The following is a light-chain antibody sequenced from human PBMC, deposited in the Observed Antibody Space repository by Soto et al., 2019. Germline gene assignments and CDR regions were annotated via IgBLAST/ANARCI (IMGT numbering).Light chain of an antibody. J-gene: IGLJ1*01. CDR2: EVN. CDR1: SSDVGGYNY. V-gene: IGLV2-8*01. CDR3: SSYAGSYNYV. Sequence: QSVLTQPPSASGFPGQSVTISCTGTSSDVGGYNYVSWCQHHPGKAPKLIIHEVNVRPSGVPNRFSGSKSGNTASLTVSGLQADDEADYYCSSYAGSYNYVFGTGTKVTVL.